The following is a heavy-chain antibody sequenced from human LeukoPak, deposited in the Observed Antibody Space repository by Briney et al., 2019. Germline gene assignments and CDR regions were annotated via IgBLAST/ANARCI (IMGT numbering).Heavy chain of an antibody. CDR2: TYYRSKWYN. V-gene: IGHV6-1*01. CDR3: ARGTAAAGFAY. D-gene: IGHD6-13*01. Sequence: SQTLSLTCAISGDSVSSNITARNWVRQSPSRGLEWLGRTYYRSKWYNDYAISVKSRISINPDTSKNQLSLQLNSVTPEDTAVYYCARGTAAAGFAYWGQGALVTVSS. J-gene: IGHJ4*02. CDR1: GDSVSSNITA.